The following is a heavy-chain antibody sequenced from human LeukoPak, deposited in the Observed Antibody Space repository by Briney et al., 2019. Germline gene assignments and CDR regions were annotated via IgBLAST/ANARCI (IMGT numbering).Heavy chain of an antibody. Sequence: SVKVSCKASGGTFSSYAISWVRQAPGQGLEWMGGIIPIFGTANYAQKFQGRITITTDESTSTAYMELSSLRSEDTAVYYCARSEAGGYSYYYMDVWGKGTTVTVSS. D-gene: IGHD6-19*01. V-gene: IGHV1-69*05. CDR1: GGTFSSYA. CDR2: IIPIFGTA. CDR3: ARSEAGGYSYYYMDV. J-gene: IGHJ6*03.